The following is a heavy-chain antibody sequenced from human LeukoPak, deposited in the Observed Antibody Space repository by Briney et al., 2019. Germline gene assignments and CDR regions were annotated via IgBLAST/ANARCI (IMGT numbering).Heavy chain of an antibody. CDR1: GGSISSSSYY. V-gene: IGHV4-39*07. CDR3: ARGVSSSWDFDY. CDR2: IYYSGST. J-gene: IGHJ4*02. D-gene: IGHD6-13*01. Sequence: SETLSLTCTVSGGSISSSSYYWGWIRQPPGKGLEWIGSIYYSGSTYYNPSLKSRVTISVDTSKNQFSLKLSSVTAADTAVYYCARGVSSSWDFDYWGQGTLVTVSS.